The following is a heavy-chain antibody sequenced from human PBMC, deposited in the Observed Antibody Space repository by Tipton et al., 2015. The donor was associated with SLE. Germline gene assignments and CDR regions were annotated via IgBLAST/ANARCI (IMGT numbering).Heavy chain of an antibody. CDR3: ARQPLGTVAGLDY. CDR2: IYNSVNT. J-gene: IGHJ4*02. D-gene: IGHD6-19*01. V-gene: IGHV4-59*01. Sequence: GLVKPSETLSLTCTVSGGSISSYYWSWIRQPPGKGLELIGYIYNSVNTNYNPSLKSRVTISVDTSKNQLSLKLTSVTAADTAVYYCARQPLGTVAGLDYWGQVTLVTVSS. CDR1: GGSISSYY.